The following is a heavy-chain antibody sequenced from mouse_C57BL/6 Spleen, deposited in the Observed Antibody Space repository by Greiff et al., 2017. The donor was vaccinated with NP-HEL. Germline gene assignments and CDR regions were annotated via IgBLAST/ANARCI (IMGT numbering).Heavy chain of an antibody. Sequence: QVQLQQPGAELVRPGSSVKLSCKASGYTFTSYWMDWMKQRPGQGLEWIGNIYPSDSETHYNQKFKDKATLTVDKSSSTAYMQLSSLTSEDSAVYYCARRGDSSGFSWFAYWGQGTLVTVSA. CDR2: IYPSDSET. CDR3: ARRGDSSGFSWFAY. J-gene: IGHJ3*01. V-gene: IGHV1-61*01. D-gene: IGHD3-2*02. CDR1: GYTFTSYW.